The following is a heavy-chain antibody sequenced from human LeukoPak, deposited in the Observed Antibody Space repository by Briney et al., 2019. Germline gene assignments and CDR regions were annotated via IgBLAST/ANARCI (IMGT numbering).Heavy chain of an antibody. CDR1: GGSISSYY. Sequence: SETLSLTCTVSGGSISSYYWSWIRQPPGKGLEWNGYIYYSGSTNYNPSLKSRVTISVDTSKHQFSLKLSSVTAADTAVYYCARSDRKTGFDYWGQGTLVTVSS. CDR2: IYYSGST. J-gene: IGHJ4*02. V-gene: IGHV4-59*01. D-gene: IGHD1-14*01. CDR3: ARSDRKTGFDY.